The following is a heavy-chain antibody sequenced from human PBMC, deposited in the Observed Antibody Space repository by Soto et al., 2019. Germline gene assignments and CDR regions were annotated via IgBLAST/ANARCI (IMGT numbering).Heavy chain of an antibody. V-gene: IGHV1-8*01. J-gene: IGHJ6*02. D-gene: IGHD3-3*01. CDR3: ARFPDFWSGYNYYYYGMDV. CDR1: GYTFTSYD. CDR2: MNPNSGNT. Sequence: ASVKVSCKASGYTFTSYDINWVRQATGQGLEWMGWMNPNSGNTGYAQKFQGRVTMTRNTSISTAYMELSSLRSEDTAVYYCARFPDFWSGYNYYYYGMDVWGQGTTVTVSS.